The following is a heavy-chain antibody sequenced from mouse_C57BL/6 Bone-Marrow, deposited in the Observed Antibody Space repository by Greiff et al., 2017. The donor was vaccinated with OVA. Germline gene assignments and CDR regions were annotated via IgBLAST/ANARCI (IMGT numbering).Heavy chain of an antibody. CDR3: ASYIEGWLLPFCGYFDV. Sequence: EVHLVESGGGLVQPGGSLSLSCAASGFTFTDYYMSWVRQPPGQALEWLGFIRNKANGYTTEYSASVKGRFTISRDNSQSILYLQMYALRAEDSATDYCASYIEGWLLPFCGYFDVWGTGTTVTVSS. V-gene: IGHV7-3*01. J-gene: IGHJ1*03. CDR2: IRNKANGYTT. CDR1: GFTFTDYY. D-gene: IGHD2-3*01.